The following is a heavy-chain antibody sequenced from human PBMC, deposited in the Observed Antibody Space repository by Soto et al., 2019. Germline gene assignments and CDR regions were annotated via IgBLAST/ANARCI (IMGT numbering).Heavy chain of an antibody. V-gene: IGHV4-34*01. J-gene: IGHJ4*02. CDR2: INHSGST. CDR1: GGSFSGYY. CDR3: ARAKADYDILTGYTYFDY. D-gene: IGHD3-9*01. Sequence: PSETLSLTCAVYGGSFSGYYWSWIRQPPGKGLEWIGEINHSGSTNYNPSLKSRVTISVDTSKNQFSLKLSSVTAADTAVYYCARAKADYDILTGYTYFDYWGQGTLVTVS.